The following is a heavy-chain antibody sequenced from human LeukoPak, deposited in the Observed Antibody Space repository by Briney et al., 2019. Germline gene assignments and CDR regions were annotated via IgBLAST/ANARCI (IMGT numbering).Heavy chain of an antibody. D-gene: IGHD5-12*01. Sequence: SETLSLTCAVSGYSISSGYYWGWIRQPPGKGLEWIGSIYHSGSTYYNPSLKSRVTISVDTSKNQFSLKPSSVTAADTAVYYCARHAEGYSGYDRGRYYYYMDVWGKGTTVTVSS. J-gene: IGHJ6*03. CDR2: IYHSGST. V-gene: IGHV4-38-2*01. CDR3: ARHAEGYSGYDRGRYYYYMDV. CDR1: GYSISSGYY.